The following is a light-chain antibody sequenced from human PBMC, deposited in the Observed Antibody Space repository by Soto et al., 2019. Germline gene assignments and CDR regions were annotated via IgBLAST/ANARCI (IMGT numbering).Light chain of an antibody. J-gene: IGKJ5*01. CDR2: KVS. V-gene: IGKV2D-30*01. CDR1: QSLVYSDGNTY. CDR3: QQYGSSVFT. Sequence: DVVMTQSPLSLPVTLGQPASISCRSSQSLVYSDGNTYLNWFQQRPGQSPRRLIYKVSNWDSGVPDRFSGSGSGTDFTLTISRLEPEDFAMYSCQQYGSSVFTFGQGTRLE.